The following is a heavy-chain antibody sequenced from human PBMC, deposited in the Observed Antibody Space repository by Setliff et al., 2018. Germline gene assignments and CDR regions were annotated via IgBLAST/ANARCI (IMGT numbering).Heavy chain of an antibody. J-gene: IGHJ4*02. CDR3: ARDRTYYGSGSPVDY. V-gene: IGHV4-59*01. D-gene: IGHD3-10*01. Sequence: PSETLSLTCNVSGGSIRSYYWSWIRQPPGKGPEWIGYMYYSGTTNYNPSLKSRATISVDTSKNQFSLRLSSVTAADTAVYYCARDRTYYGSGSPVDYWGQGTLVTVSS. CDR2: MYYSGTT. CDR1: GGSIRSYY.